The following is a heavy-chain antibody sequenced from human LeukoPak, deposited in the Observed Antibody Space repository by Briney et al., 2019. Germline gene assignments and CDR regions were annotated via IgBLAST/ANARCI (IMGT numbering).Heavy chain of an antibody. CDR2: INHSEST. Sequence: SETLSLTCAVYGGSFSGYYWSWIRQPPGKGLEWIGEINHSESTNYNPSLKSRVTISVDPSKNQFSLKLSPVPAADTVVYYCARALRTKNDYWGQGTLVTVSS. D-gene: IGHD1-14*01. V-gene: IGHV4-34*01. J-gene: IGHJ4*02. CDR1: GGSFSGYY. CDR3: ARALRTKNDY.